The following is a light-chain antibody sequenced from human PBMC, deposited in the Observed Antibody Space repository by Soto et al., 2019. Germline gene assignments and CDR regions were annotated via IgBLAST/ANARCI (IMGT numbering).Light chain of an antibody. CDR2: EVS. CDR1: SSDVGVYNY. CDR3: CSYAGSSKHYV. Sequence: TSSDVGVYNYVSWYQQHPGKAPKLMIYEVSKRPSGVPDRFSGSKSGNTASLTVSGLQAEDEADYNCCSYAGSSKHYVFATVT. V-gene: IGLV2-8*01. J-gene: IGLJ1*01.